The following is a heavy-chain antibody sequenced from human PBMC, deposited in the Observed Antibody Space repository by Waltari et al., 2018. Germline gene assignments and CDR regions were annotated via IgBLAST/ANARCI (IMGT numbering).Heavy chain of an antibody. J-gene: IGHJ5*02. CDR1: GFTFSSYE. CDR2: ISSSGSTI. D-gene: IGHD3-16*01. V-gene: IGHV3-48*03. Sequence: EVQLVESGGGLVQPGGSLRLSCAASGFTFSSYEMNWVRQAPGKGCEWVSYISSSGSTIYYADSVKGRFTISRDNAKNSLYLQMNSLRAEDTAVYYCARTTRGGTGFDPWGQGTLVTVSS. CDR3: ARTTRGGTGFDP.